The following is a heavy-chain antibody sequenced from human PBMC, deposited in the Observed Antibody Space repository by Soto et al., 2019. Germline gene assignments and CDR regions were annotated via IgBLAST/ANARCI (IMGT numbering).Heavy chain of an antibody. V-gene: IGHV3-30-3*01. D-gene: IGHD5-18*01. CDR3: AREKALIQSFDY. Sequence: PGGSLRLSCAASGFTFSSYAMHWVRQAPGKGLEWVAVISYDGSNKYYADSVKGRFTISRDNSKNTLYLQMNSLRAEDTAVYYCAREKALIQSFDYWGQGTLVTVSS. CDR1: GFTFSSYA. J-gene: IGHJ4*02. CDR2: ISYDGSNK.